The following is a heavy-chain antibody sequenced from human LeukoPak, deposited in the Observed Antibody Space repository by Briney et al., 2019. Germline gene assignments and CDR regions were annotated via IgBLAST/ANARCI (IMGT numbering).Heavy chain of an antibody. D-gene: IGHD5-18*01. CDR2: FYYTGST. CDR1: GGPMNSNSYY. V-gene: IGHV4-39*01. CDR3: ARGYTAGWIPYDY. J-gene: IGHJ4*02. Sequence: SETLSLICTVSGGPMNSNSYYWGWIRQPPGEGLEWIGSFYYTGSTYYNPSLKSRVTISADTSKNQFSLKLSSVAAADTAVYYCARGYTAGWIPYDYWGQGTLVTVSS.